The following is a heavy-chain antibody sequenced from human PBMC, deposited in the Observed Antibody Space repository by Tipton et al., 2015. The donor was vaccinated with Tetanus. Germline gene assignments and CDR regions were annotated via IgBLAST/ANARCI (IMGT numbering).Heavy chain of an antibody. Sequence: LSCTVSGGSISSYYWSWIRQPPGKGLEWIGYIYYSGSTNYNPSLKSRVTISVDTSKSQFSLKLSSVTAADTAVYYCARGGIAAAGGGLDYWGQGTLVTVSS. CDR1: GGSISSYY. D-gene: IGHD6-13*01. J-gene: IGHJ4*02. CDR2: IYYSGST. V-gene: IGHV4-59*01. CDR3: ARGGIAAAGGGLDY.